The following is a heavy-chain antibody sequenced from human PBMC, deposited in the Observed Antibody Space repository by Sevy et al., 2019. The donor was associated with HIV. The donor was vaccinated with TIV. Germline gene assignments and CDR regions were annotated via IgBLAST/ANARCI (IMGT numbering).Heavy chain of an antibody. Sequence: GGSLRLSCAASGFTFSSYAMSWVRQAPGKGLEWVSAISGSGGSTYYADSVKGRFTISRDNSKNTLYLQMNSLRAEDPAVYYCAKAPNGYYGSGREGYYFDYWGQGTLVTVSS. V-gene: IGHV3-23*01. CDR3: AKAPNGYYGSGREGYYFDY. CDR2: ISGSGGST. D-gene: IGHD3-10*01. CDR1: GFTFSSYA. J-gene: IGHJ4*02.